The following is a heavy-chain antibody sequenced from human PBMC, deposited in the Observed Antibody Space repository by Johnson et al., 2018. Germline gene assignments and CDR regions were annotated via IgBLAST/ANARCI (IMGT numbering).Heavy chain of an antibody. J-gene: IGHJ6*03. CDR2: IYSGGST. Sequence: EVQLVESGGGLVQPGGSLRLSCAASGFTVSSNYMSWVRQAPGKGLEWVSVIYSGGSTYYADSVKGRFTISRDNSKNTLYLQMNSLRAEDTAGYYCGYSGYDPMAYYYYMDVWGKGTTVTVSS. CDR3: GYSGYDPMAYYYYMDV. CDR1: GFTVSSNY. D-gene: IGHD5-12*01. V-gene: IGHV3-66*02.